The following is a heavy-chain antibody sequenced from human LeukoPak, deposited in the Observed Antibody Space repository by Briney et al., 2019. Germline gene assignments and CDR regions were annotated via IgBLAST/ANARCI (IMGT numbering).Heavy chain of an antibody. CDR2: ISWDGGST. Sequence: GGSLRLSCAASGFTFDDYTMHWVRQAPGKGLEWVSLISWDGGSTYYADSVKGRFTISRDNSKNTLYLQMNSLRAEDTAVYYCAKDSRTFGGVIVSGTFDYWGQGTLVTVSS. V-gene: IGHV3-43*01. D-gene: IGHD3-16*02. CDR3: AKDSRTFGGVIVSGTFDY. J-gene: IGHJ4*02. CDR1: GFTFDDYT.